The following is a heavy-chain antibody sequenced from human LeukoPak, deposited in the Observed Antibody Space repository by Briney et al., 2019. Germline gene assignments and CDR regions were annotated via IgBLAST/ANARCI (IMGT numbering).Heavy chain of an antibody. Sequence: GGSLRPSCAASGFTFSTYWMTWVRQAPGKGLEWVANIKQDGGEKYYVDSVKGRFTISRDNAKNSLYLQVNSLRAEDTAVYYCARVEMATIHYWGQGTLVTVSS. CDR1: GFTFSTYW. CDR2: IKQDGGEK. V-gene: IGHV3-7*01. D-gene: IGHD5-24*01. J-gene: IGHJ4*02. CDR3: ARVEMATIHY.